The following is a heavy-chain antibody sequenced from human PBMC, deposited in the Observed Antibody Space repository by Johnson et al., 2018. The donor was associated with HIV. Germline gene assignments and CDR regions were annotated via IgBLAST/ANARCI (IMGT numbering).Heavy chain of an antibody. D-gene: IGHD3-22*01. V-gene: IGHV3-30*04. Sequence: QLVESGGGVVQPGKSVRLSCAASEFSFSDYGMHWVRQAPGKGLEWVAVISFDGHNEYYADSVKGRFTISRDNSKNTLYMQMNSLRGEDTAMYYCARGRISMTAVDLRGGAFDIWGQGTLVTVSS. CDR3: ARGRISMTAVDLRGGAFDI. CDR2: ISFDGHNE. CDR1: EFSFSDYG. J-gene: IGHJ3*02.